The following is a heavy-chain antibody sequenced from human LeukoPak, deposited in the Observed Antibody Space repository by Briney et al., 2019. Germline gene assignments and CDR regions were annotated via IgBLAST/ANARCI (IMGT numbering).Heavy chain of an antibody. J-gene: IGHJ4*02. Sequence: GGSLRFSCAASGFTFSSYAMSWDRPAPGMGLEWVSAISGSGGSTYYADSVRGRFTISRDNSKNTVYLQMNSLRGEDTAVYFCAKEALPGIAVAGRVYWGQGTLVTVSS. V-gene: IGHV3-23*01. CDR1: GFTFSSYA. CDR3: AKEALPGIAVAGRVY. D-gene: IGHD6-19*01. CDR2: ISGSGGST.